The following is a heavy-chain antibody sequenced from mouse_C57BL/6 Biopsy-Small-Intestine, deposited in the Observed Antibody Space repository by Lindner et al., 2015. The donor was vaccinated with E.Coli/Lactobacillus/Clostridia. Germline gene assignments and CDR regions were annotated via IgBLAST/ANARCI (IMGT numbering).Heavy chain of an antibody. CDR3: ARRSVNGRSPYLDY. Sequence: VQLQESGPELVKPGASVKISCKASGYTFTDYYINWVKQRPGQGLEWIGWIYPGSGNTKCNEKFKGKATLTVDTSSSTANMHLSSLTSEDSAVYFCARRSVNGRSPYLDYWGQGTTLTVSS. V-gene: IGHV1-84*01. J-gene: IGHJ2*01. CDR1: GYTFTDYY. D-gene: IGHD1-1*01. CDR2: IYPGSGNT.